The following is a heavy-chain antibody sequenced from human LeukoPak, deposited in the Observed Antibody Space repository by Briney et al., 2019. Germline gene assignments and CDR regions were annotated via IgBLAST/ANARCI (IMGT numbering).Heavy chain of an antibody. J-gene: IGHJ4*02. CDR3: ARDHVSGWYDY. CDR1: GGSISSYY. V-gene: IGHV4-4*07. CDR2: ITTSGTT. D-gene: IGHD6-19*01. Sequence: SETLSLTCTVSGGSISSYYWNWIRQPAGKGLEWIGRITTSGTTNYNPSLKSRVTMSVDTSKNQFSLKLSSVTAADTAVYYCARDHVSGWYDYWGQGTLVTVSS.